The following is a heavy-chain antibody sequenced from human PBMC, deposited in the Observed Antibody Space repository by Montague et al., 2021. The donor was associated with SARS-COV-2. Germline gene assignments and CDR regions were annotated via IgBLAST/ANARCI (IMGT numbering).Heavy chain of an antibody. CDR1: GFTFGDYA. D-gene: IGHD3-10*01. V-gene: IGHV3-9*01. J-gene: IGHJ5*02. Sequence: LRLSWAVSGFTFGDYAMHWVRQAPGKGLEWVSGISWNSGSIGYADSVKGRFTISRDNAKNSLYLQMNSLRVEDTALYYCAKDPSVTSSGRWFDPWGQGTLVTVSS. CDR3: AKDPSVTSSGRWFDP. CDR2: ISWNSGSI.